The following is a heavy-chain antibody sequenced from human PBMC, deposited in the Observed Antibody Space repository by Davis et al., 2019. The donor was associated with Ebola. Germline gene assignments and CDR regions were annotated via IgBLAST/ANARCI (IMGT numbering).Heavy chain of an antibody. CDR1: GGSISSYY. CDR2: INHSGST. D-gene: IGHD3-3*01. V-gene: IGHV4-34*01. J-gene: IGHJ4*02. CDR3: ARGRGRITIFGVATYYFDY. Sequence: SETLSLTCTVSGGSISSYYWSWIRQPPGKGLEWIGEINHSGSTNYNPSLKSRVTISVDTSKNQFSLKLSSVTAADTAVYYCARGRGRITIFGVATYYFDYWGQGTLVTASS.